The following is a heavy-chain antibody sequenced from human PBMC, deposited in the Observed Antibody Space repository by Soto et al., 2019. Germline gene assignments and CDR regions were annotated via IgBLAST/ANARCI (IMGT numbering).Heavy chain of an antibody. Sequence: PSETLSLTCTVSGGSISSYYWSWIRQPAGKGLEWIGRIYTSGSTNYNPSLKSRVTMSVDTSKNQFSLKLSSVTAADTAVYYCARDVGQNNWYYPSYYFDYWGQGTLVTAPQ. J-gene: IGHJ4*02. CDR2: IYTSGST. CDR3: ARDVGQNNWYYPSYYFDY. D-gene: IGHD1-7*01. CDR1: GGSISSYY. V-gene: IGHV4-4*07.